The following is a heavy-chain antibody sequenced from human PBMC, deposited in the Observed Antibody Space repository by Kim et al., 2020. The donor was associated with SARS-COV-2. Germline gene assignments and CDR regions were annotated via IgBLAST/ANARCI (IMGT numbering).Heavy chain of an antibody. V-gene: IGHV3-11*01. CDR3: AKDLAGVGLYPRGIDY. J-gene: IGHJ4*02. CDR2: ICRDGTTL. CDR1: GFIFSDYY. Sequence: GGSLRLSCAASGFIFSDYYMPWIRQASGKGLEWLSYICRDGTTLYYADSVKGRFTISRDTAKNSLYLQMNSLRVEDTAVYYCAKDLAGVGLYPRGIDYWGQGTLVTVSS. D-gene: IGHD2-8*01.